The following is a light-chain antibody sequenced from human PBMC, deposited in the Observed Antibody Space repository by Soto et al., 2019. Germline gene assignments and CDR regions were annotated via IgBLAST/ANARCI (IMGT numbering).Light chain of an antibody. J-gene: IGKJ2*01. CDR2: KAS. Sequence: DIPMTQSPSTLSASVGDRVTITCRASQSISSWLAWYQQKPGKAPKLLIYKASSLESGVPSRFSGSGSGTELTLTISSLQPDDFATYYCQQYNSSSYTFGQGTKLEIK. CDR1: QSISSW. CDR3: QQYNSSSYT. V-gene: IGKV1-5*03.